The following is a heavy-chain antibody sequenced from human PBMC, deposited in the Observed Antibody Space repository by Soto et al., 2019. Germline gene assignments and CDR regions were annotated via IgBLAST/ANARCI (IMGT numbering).Heavy chain of an antibody. CDR2: ISSSSSTI. D-gene: IGHD1-1*01. CDR3: ARTSGRFDY. V-gene: IGHV3-48*02. J-gene: IGHJ4*02. Sequence: EVQLVESGGGLVQPGGSLRLSCAASGFTFSSYSMNWVRQAPGKGLEWVSYISSSSSTIYYADSVKGRFTISRDNAKNSLHLQMHSLRDEDRAVYYCARTSGRFDYWGQGTLVTVSS. CDR1: GFTFSSYS.